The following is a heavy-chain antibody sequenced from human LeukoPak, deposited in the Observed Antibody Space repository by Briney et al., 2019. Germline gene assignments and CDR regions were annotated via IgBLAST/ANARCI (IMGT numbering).Heavy chain of an antibody. J-gene: IGHJ4*02. CDR1: GFTFSSYA. CDR2: ISGSGGST. Sequence: GGSLRLSCAASGFTFSSYAMSWVRQAPGKGLEWVSAISGSGGSTYYADSVKGRFTISRDNFKNTLYLQMNSLRAEDTAVYYCAKSDPYDSSGYYRSYYFDYWGQGTLVTVSS. V-gene: IGHV3-23*01. CDR3: AKSDPYDSSGYYRSYYFDY. D-gene: IGHD3-22*01.